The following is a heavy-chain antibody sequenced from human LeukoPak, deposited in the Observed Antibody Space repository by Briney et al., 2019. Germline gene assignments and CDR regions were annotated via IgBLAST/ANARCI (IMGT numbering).Heavy chain of an antibody. CDR3: ARDYGDYATFDY. V-gene: IGHV1-69*13. Sequence: SVKVSCKASGGTFSSYAVSWVRQAPGQGLEWMGGIIPIFGTTNYAQKFQGRVTITADESTSTAYMELSSLRSEDTAVYYCARDYGDYATFDYWGQGTLVTVSS. CDR2: IIPIFGTT. J-gene: IGHJ4*02. D-gene: IGHD4-17*01. CDR1: GGTFSSYA.